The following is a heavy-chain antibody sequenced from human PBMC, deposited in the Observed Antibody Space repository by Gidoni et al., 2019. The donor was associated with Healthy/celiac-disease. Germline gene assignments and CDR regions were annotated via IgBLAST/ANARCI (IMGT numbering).Heavy chain of an antibody. CDR1: GFTFSSYG. CDR3: AKGANDYFDY. J-gene: IGHJ4*02. CDR2: ISYDGSNK. V-gene: IGHV3-30*18. Sequence: QVQLVESGGGVVQPGRSLRLSCAASGFTFSSYGMHWVRQAPGKGLEWVAVISYDGSNKYYADSVKGRFTISRDNSKNTLYLQMNSLRAEDTAVYYCAKGANDYFDYWGQGTLVTVSS.